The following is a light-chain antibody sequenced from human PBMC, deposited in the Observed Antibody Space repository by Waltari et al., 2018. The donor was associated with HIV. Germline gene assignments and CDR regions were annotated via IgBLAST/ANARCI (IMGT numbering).Light chain of an antibody. J-gene: IGKJ1*01. CDR2: GAS. Sequence: VLTQSPGTLSLSPGERATLSCRASQSVTSNYFAWYQQKPGQAPRLLIYGASNRATGIPDRFSGSVSGTDFTLSISRLEPEDFAVYYCQQYGNLMWTFGQGTKVEIK. CDR3: QQYGNLMWT. V-gene: IGKV3-20*01. CDR1: QSVTSNY.